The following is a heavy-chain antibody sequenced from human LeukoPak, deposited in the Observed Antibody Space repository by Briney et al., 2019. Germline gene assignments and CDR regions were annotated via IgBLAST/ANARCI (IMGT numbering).Heavy chain of an antibody. D-gene: IGHD6-19*01. V-gene: IGHV1-3*01. Sequence: ASVNVSCKTSGFTFTTYTMHWVRPAPGQRLEWMGWINAANGNTQYSQKFQGRVTITRDTSASTAYMELSSLRSEDTAVYYCARGAPIRVAVAATFDPWGQGTLVTVSS. CDR1: GFTFTTYT. J-gene: IGHJ5*02. CDR2: INAANGNT. CDR3: ARGAPIRVAVAATFDP.